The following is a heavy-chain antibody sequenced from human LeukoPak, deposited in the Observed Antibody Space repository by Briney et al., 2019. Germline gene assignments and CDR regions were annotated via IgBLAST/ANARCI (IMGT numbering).Heavy chain of an antibody. CDR1: VGSISSNSYD. D-gene: IGHD3-16*01. V-gene: IGHV4-61*01. CDR3: ARVGGVIGWYFDL. J-gene: IGHJ2*01. Sequence: SETLSLTCAVSVGSISSNSYDWSWIRQRPGKGLEWIGYISYSGSTNYNPSLKSRVTISVDTSKNHFSLKLTSVTAADTAVYYCARVGGVIGWYFDLWGRGTLVTVSS. CDR2: ISYSGST.